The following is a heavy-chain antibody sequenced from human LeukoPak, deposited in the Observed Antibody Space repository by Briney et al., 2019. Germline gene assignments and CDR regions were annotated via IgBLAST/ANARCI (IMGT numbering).Heavy chain of an antibody. V-gene: IGHV4-34*01. CDR1: GGSLTGYH. Sequence: SETLSLSCAVYGGSLTGYHWSWIRQPPGKGLEWIGEISHSGNTNYNPSLKSRVTFSLDTSKTQFSLKLSSVTAADTAVYYRARANSGYDSPYYYYYYGMDVWGQGTTVTVSS. CDR3: ARANSGYDSPYYYYYYGMDV. CDR2: ISHSGNT. D-gene: IGHD5-12*01. J-gene: IGHJ6*02.